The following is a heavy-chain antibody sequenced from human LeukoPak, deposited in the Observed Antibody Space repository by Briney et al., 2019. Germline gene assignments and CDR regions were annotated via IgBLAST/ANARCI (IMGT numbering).Heavy chain of an antibody. Sequence: PGGSLRLSCAASGFTFSSYWMHWVRQAPGKGLVWVSRINGDGSSTAYADSVKGRFTISRDNAKSMLYLQMNSLRAEDMAVYYCARGHCSTTSCSYHWGQGTLVTVSS. CDR1: GFTFSSYW. D-gene: IGHD2-2*01. CDR2: INGDGSST. V-gene: IGHV3-74*01. J-gene: IGHJ5*02. CDR3: ARGHCSTTSCSYH.